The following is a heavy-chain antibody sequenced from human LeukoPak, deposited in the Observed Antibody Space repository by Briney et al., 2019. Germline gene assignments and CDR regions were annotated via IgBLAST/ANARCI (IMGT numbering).Heavy chain of an antibody. CDR3: ARHMVITPFDS. Sequence: GGSLRLSCVASGFPFRDYYFSWVRQAPGQGLEWLSFISASGNIIHYEDSVKGRFTISRDDAKNSVFLQMDGLRTEDTALYYCARHMVITPFDSWGQGTLVTVSS. J-gene: IGHJ4*02. CDR1: GFPFRDYY. CDR2: ISASGNII. V-gene: IGHV3-11*01. D-gene: IGHD4/OR15-4a*01.